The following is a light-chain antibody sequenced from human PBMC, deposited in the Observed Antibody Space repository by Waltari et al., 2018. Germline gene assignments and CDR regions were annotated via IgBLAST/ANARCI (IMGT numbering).Light chain of an antibody. Sequence: QSALTQPVSVSGSPGPSIAIPCTGSRSDVGGYYYVFWYQQHTGKVPKLMIYDVSARPSGVSNRFSGSKSGNTASLTISGLQAEDESDYYCTSFTSSRTYVFGTGTKVTVL. CDR1: RSDVGGYYY. CDR2: DVS. CDR3: TSFTSSRTYV. V-gene: IGLV2-14*03. J-gene: IGLJ1*01.